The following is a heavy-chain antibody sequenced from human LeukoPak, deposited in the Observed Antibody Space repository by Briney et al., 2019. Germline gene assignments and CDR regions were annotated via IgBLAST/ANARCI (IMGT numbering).Heavy chain of an antibody. Sequence: GGSLRLSCAASGFTFSTYWMSWVRQAPGKGLEWVANIKQDGSEKYYVDSVKGRFTISKDNAKNSLFLQMNSLRAEDTAVYYCARDLSRSFSMIRGLIQHREFDCGGRGTLVTVSA. D-gene: IGHD3-10*01. CDR3: ARDLSRSFSMIRGLIQHREFDC. CDR2: IKQDGSEK. CDR1: GFTFSTYW. J-gene: IGHJ4*02. V-gene: IGHV3-7*01.